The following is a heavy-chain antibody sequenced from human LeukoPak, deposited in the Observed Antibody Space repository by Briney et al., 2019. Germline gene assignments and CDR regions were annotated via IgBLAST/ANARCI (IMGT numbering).Heavy chain of an antibody. V-gene: IGHV4-30-4*01. Sequence: SQTLSLTCTVSGGSISSGDYYWSWIRQPPGKGLEWIGYIYYSGSTYYNPSLKSRVTISVDTSKNQFSLKLSSVTAADTAVYYCAREGTAGTNLNWFDPWGQGTLVTVSS. CDR1: GGSISSGDYY. CDR3: AREGTAGTNLNWFDP. D-gene: IGHD1-1*01. J-gene: IGHJ5*02. CDR2: IYYSGST.